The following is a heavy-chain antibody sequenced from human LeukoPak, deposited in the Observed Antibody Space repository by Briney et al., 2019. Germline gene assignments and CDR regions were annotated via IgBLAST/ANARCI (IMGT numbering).Heavy chain of an antibody. D-gene: IGHD2-2*01. CDR2: IYSGGST. J-gene: IGHJ4*02. Sequence: GGSLRLSCAASGFTFNSYWMHWVRQAPGKGLEWVSVIYSGGSTYYADSVKGRFTISRDNSKNTLYLQMNSLRAEDTAVYYCARDLGAYADYWGQGTLVTVSS. V-gene: IGHV3-53*01. CDR1: GFTFNSYW. CDR3: ARDLGAYADY.